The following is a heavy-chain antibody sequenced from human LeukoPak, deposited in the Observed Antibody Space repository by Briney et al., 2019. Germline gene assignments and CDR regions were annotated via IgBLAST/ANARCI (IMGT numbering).Heavy chain of an antibody. D-gene: IGHD4-17*01. Sequence: SETLSPTCTVSGGSISNYYWSWIRQPAGKGLEWIGRFYTSGSTNYNPSLNSRVTMSVDTSKNQFSLKLSSVTAADTAVYYCAGDRATVTPYYFDYWGQGTLVTVSS. V-gene: IGHV4-4*07. J-gene: IGHJ4*02. CDR2: FYTSGST. CDR1: GGSISNYY. CDR3: AGDRATVTPYYFDY.